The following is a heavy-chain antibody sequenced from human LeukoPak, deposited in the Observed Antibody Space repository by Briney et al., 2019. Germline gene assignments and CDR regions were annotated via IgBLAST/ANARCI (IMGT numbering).Heavy chain of an antibody. CDR2: INPNSGGT. D-gene: IGHD3-3*01. Sequence: ASVKVSCKASGYTFTGYYMHWVRQAPGPGLEWMGWINPNSGGTNYAQKFQGRVTMNRDTSISTAYMELSRLRSDDTAVYYCARGSDDFWSGYSPSYWGQGTLVTVPS. V-gene: IGHV1-2*02. CDR3: ARGSDDFWSGYSPSY. CDR1: GYTFTGYY. J-gene: IGHJ4*02.